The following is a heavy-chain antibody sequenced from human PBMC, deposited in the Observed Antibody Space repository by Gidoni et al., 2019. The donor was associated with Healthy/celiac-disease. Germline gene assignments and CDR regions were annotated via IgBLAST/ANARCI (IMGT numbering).Heavy chain of an antibody. D-gene: IGHD3-9*01. CDR2: ISGSGGST. J-gene: IGHJ6*02. CDR3: AKRQMDILTGYYYGMDV. Sequence: EVQLLESGGGLVQPGGSLRLSCAASGFTFSSYAMSWVRQAPGKGLEWVSAISGSGGSTYYADSVKGRFTISRDNSKNTLYLQMNSLRAEDTAVYYCAKRQMDILTGYYYGMDVWGQGTTVTVSS. V-gene: IGHV3-23*01. CDR1: GFTFSSYA.